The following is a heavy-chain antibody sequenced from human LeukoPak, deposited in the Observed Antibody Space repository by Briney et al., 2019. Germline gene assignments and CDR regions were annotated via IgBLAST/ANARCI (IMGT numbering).Heavy chain of an antibody. CDR1: GGLTSDQY. V-gene: IGHV4-4*09. Sequence: SETLSLTCTVSGGLTSDQYWSWIRQPPGKGLEWIGYIYFRGGTNYNPSLERRVKISGDTAKSEFSLKMTSVTAADTAVYYCARGRLIVAPGVYYFEYWGQGTLVTVSS. J-gene: IGHJ4*02. CDR2: IYFRGGT. CDR3: ARGRLIVAPGVYYFEY. D-gene: IGHD2-8*01.